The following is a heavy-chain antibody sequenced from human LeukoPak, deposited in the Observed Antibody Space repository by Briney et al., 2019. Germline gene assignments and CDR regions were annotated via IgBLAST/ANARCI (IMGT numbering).Heavy chain of an antibody. V-gene: IGHV3-11*04. Sequence: GGSLRLSCAASGFTFSDNYMSWIRQAPGKGLEWVSYISSSGNTTYNADSVKGRFSITRDNAKNSPYLQMNSLRAKDTAVYYCARDGGSAWFLDYWGQGTLVTVSS. D-gene: IGHD6-19*01. CDR1: GFTFSDNY. CDR2: ISSSGNTT. CDR3: ARDGGSAWFLDY. J-gene: IGHJ4*02.